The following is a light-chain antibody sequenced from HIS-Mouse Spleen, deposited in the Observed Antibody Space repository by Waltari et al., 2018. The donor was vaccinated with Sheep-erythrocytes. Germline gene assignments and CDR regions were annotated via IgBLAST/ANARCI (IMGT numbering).Light chain of an antibody. CDR2: EGS. CDR3: CSYAGSSTPWV. Sequence: QSALTQPASVSGSPGQSITISCTGTSSDVGSYNLVSWYQQHPGKATKPSIYEGSKRPSGVSNRLSGSKSGNTASLKISGLQAEDEADYYCCSYAGSSTPWVFGGGTKLTVL. CDR1: SSDVGSYNL. J-gene: IGLJ3*02. V-gene: IGLV2-23*01.